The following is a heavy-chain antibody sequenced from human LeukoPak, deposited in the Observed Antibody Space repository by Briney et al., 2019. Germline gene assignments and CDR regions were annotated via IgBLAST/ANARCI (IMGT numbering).Heavy chain of an antibody. Sequence: GGSLRLSCAASGFTFSSYGMSWVRQAPGKGLEWVSNISGGDVSTYYADSVKGRFTISGDNSKNTLYLQMNSLRADDTAVYYCAKSGYNRFDYWGQGTLVTVSS. V-gene: IGHV3-23*01. CDR3: AKSGYNRFDY. D-gene: IGHD5-24*01. J-gene: IGHJ4*02. CDR1: GFTFSSYG. CDR2: ISGGDVST.